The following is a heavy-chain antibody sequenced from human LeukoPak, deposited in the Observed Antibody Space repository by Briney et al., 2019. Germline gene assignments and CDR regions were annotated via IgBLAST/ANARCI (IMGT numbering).Heavy chain of an antibody. V-gene: IGHV4-39*01. D-gene: IGHD3-22*01. J-gene: IGHJ6*03. Sequence: SETLSLTCTVCGGSISSSSYYWGGIRQPPGKGLEGIGSIYYSGSTYYNPSLKSRVTISVDTSKSQFSLKLSSVTAADTAVYYCARCRDYYDSSGYYYRRHYYYYMDVWGKGTTVTVSS. CDR2: IYYSGST. CDR1: GGSISSSSYY. CDR3: ARCRDYYDSSGYYYRRHYYYYMDV.